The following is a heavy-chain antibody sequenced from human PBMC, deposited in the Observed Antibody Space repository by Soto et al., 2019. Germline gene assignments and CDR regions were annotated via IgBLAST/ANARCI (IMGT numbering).Heavy chain of an antibody. CDR1: GGSVSSGSYY. CDR3: ARTMVGARAGYFDY. J-gene: IGHJ4*02. Sequence: LSLTCTVSGGSVSSGSYYWSWIRQRPGKVLEWIGYIYYSGSTNYNPSLKSRVTISVDTSKNQFSLKLSSVTAADTAVYYCARTMVGARAGYFDYWGRGTLVTVSS. CDR2: IYYSGST. D-gene: IGHD1-26*01. V-gene: IGHV4-61*01.